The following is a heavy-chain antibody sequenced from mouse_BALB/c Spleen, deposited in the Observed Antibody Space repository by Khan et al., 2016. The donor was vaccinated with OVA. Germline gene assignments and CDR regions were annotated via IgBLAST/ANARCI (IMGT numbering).Heavy chain of an antibody. Sequence: QVQLKESGPGLVAPSQSLSITCTISGFSLTNYGVHWIRQPPGKGLEWLVVIWSDGSTTYNSALKSRLTITKDNSKSQVLLQMNSLQTDDTAIYFCDRQPYYQYNIMDYWGQGTSVTVSA. J-gene: IGHJ4*01. D-gene: IGHD2-10*01. CDR3: DRQPYYQYNIMDY. CDR2: IWSDGST. CDR1: GFSLTNYG. V-gene: IGHV2-6-1*01.